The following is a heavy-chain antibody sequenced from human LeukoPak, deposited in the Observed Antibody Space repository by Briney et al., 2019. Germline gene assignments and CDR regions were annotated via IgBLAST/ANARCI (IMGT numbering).Heavy chain of an antibody. J-gene: IGHJ4*02. CDR1: GFTFSTFA. Sequence: GGSLRLSCAASGFTFSTFAMTWVRQAPGKGLEWVSAIGGSGDNTYCADSVKGRFTISRDNSKNTLYLQMNSLSAEDTAVYYCAKDRGYWGQGTLVTVSS. CDR2: IGGSGDNT. CDR3: AKDRGY. V-gene: IGHV3-23*01.